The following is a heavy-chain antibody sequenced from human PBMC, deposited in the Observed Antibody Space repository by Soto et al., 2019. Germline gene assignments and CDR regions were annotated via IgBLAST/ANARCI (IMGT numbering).Heavy chain of an antibody. V-gene: IGHV3-33*08. CDR3: ARASGQFEY. Sequence: PGGSLRLSCAASGFTFSSYAMSWVRQAPGKGLEWVAVIWYDGSNKYYAASVKGRFTISRDNSKNTLYLQMNSLRADDTAVYYCARASGQFEYWGQGTQVTVSS. CDR2: IWYDGSNK. CDR1: GFTFSSYA. D-gene: IGHD5-12*01. J-gene: IGHJ4*02.